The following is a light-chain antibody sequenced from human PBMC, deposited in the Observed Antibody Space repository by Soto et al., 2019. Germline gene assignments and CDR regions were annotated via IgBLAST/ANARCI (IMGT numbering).Light chain of an antibody. CDR3: XXYDSSLSGYV. J-gene: IGLJ1*01. Sequence: QSVLTQPPSVSGAPGQRVTISCTGSSSNIGAGYDVHWYQQLPGTAPKLLIYGNSNRPSGXXXXFSGSKSGTSASLAITGXXXEXXXXXXXXXYDSSLSGYVFGTGTKVTVL. CDR1: SSNIGAGYD. V-gene: IGLV1-40*01. CDR2: GNS.